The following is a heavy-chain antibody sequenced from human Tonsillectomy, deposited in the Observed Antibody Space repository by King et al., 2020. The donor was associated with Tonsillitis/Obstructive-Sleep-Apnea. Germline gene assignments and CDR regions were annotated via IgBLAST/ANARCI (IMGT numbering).Heavy chain of an antibody. V-gene: IGHV3-11*01. CDR3: ARGLAVASMDV. Sequence: VQLVESGGGLVKSGGSLRLSCAASGFTFTDYYMTWIRQAPGKGLEWVSYISTSGSHIYYADSVKGRFTFSRDNAKNSLSLQMNSLRAKDTAVYYCARGLAVASMDVWGKGTMVTVFS. CDR1: GFTFTDYY. CDR2: ISTSGSHI. D-gene: IGHD6-19*01. J-gene: IGHJ6*03.